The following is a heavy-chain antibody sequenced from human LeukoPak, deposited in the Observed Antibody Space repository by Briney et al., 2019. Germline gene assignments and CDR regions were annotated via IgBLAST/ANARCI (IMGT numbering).Heavy chain of an antibody. CDR1: GDSVSSLHSY. CDR3: ARDYRLVGAWENYSYAMDV. Sequence: PSETLSLSCSVSGDSVSSLHSYWTWIRQPPGKGLEWIGYISYSGNTNYNPSLKSRVTISVDTSENYFSLRLTSVTAADTAVYYCARDYRLVGAWENYSYAMDVWGQGTTVTVSS. CDR2: ISYSGNT. J-gene: IGHJ6*02. V-gene: IGHV4-61*03. D-gene: IGHD1-26*01.